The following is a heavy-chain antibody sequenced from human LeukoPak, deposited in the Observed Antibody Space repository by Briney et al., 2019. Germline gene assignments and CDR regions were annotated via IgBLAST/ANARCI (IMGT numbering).Heavy chain of an antibody. CDR2: IWFDGSNK. Sequence: GRSLRLSCAASGFTFSSYGMHWVRQAPGKGLEWVAVIWFDGSNKYYADSVKGRFTISRDNSKNTLYLQMNSLRAEDTAVYYCARGSYYDILTGPWEWGQGTLVTVSS. V-gene: IGHV3-33*01. D-gene: IGHD3-9*01. J-gene: IGHJ4*02. CDR1: GFTFSSYG. CDR3: ARGSYYDILTGPWE.